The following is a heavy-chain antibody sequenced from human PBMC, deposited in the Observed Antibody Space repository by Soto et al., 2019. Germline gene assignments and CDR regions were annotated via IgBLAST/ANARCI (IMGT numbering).Heavy chain of an antibody. CDR2: ISGSGSDT. CDR1: GFTFSTYA. D-gene: IGHD4-17*01. Sequence: GGSLRLSCAASGFTFSTYAMSWVRQAPGKGLEWVSAISGSGSDTYHADSVKGRFSISRDNSISTLYLQMNSLRTEDTAVYYCAHPRGYGVFDAYDFWGQGAMVTVSS. J-gene: IGHJ3*01. CDR3: AHPRGYGVFDAYDF. V-gene: IGHV3-23*01.